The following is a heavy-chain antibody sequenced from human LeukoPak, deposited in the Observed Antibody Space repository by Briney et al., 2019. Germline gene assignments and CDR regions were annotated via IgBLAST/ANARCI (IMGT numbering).Heavy chain of an antibody. CDR3: ARDLHGYSYGYFDY. Sequence: GSSLRLSCAASGFTFSSYAMHWVRQAPAKGLEWVAVISYDGSNNYYADSVKGRFTISRDNSENTLYLHMNSLRAADTALYYCARDLHGYSYGYFDYWGQGTLVTVSS. CDR2: ISYDGSNN. D-gene: IGHD5-18*01. V-gene: IGHV3-30-3*01. J-gene: IGHJ4*02. CDR1: GFTFSSYA.